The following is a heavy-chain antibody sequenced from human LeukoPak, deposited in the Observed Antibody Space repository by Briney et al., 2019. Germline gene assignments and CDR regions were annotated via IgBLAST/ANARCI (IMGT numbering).Heavy chain of an antibody. Sequence: GSLRLSCAASGFTFSSCAMSWVRQAPGKGLEWVSVISGSGSAYHTDSVRGRFTISRDNSKNTLYLQMNSLRAEDTAVYYCARGAPLRSTGYGMDVWGQGTTVTVSS. CDR2: ISGSGSA. V-gene: IGHV3-23*01. J-gene: IGHJ6*02. CDR3: ARGAPLRSTGYGMDV. D-gene: IGHD2-2*01. CDR1: GFTFSSCA.